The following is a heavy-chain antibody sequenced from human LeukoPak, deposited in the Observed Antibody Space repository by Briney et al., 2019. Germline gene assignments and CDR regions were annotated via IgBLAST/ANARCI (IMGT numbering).Heavy chain of an antibody. CDR1: GFTFSNAS. V-gene: IGHV3-15*01. CDR3: TTVLVAGN. CDR2: VKSKTDGGTT. J-gene: IGHJ4*02. D-gene: IGHD6-19*01. Sequence: GGSLRLSCAASGFTFSNASMSWGRQAPGKGLGWVVRVKSKTDGGTTDYAAPVKGRVTISRDVSKNTLYLQMNSLKTEDTAVYYCTTVLVAGNWGQGTLVTVSS.